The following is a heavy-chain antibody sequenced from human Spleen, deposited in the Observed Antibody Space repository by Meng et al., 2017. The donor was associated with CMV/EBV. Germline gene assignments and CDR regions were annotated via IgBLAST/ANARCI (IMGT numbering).Heavy chain of an antibody. V-gene: IGHV3-53*01. Sequence: GESLKISCAASGFTVSSHYLSWVRQAPGKGLEWVSLIHSEGRTYHADSVKGRFIISRDNSKNTVYLQMNNLRAEDTAVYYCARLQQQTGAFGMDVWGQGTTVTVSS. J-gene: IGHJ6*02. CDR3: ARLQQQTGAFGMDV. CDR2: IHSEGRT. CDR1: GFTVSSHY. D-gene: IGHD6-13*01.